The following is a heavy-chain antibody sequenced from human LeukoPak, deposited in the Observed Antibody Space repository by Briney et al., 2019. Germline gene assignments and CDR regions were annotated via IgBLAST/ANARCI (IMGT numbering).Heavy chain of an antibody. CDR1: GFTFSSYG. V-gene: IGHV3-30*02. D-gene: IGHD6-19*01. CDR2: IRYDGSNK. Sequence: GGSLRLSCGASGFTFSSYGMHWVRQAPGKGLEWVAFIRYDGSNKYYADSVKGRFTISRDNSKNTLYLQMNSLRAEDTAVYYCAKDGTWEDSSGWYYFDYWGQGTLVTVSS. J-gene: IGHJ4*02. CDR3: AKDGTWEDSSGWYYFDY.